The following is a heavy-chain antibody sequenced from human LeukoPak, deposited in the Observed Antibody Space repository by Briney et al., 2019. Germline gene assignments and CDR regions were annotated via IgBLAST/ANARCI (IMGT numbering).Heavy chain of an antibody. V-gene: IGHV3-23*01. Sequence: GGSLRLSCAASGFTFSSYAMSWVRQAPGKGLEWVSAISGSGGSTYYADSVKGRFTISRDNSKNTLYLQMNSLRAEDTAVYYCALVEYSGYDSYFDYWGQGTLGTVSS. CDR3: ALVEYSGYDSYFDY. CDR2: ISGSGGST. J-gene: IGHJ4*02. D-gene: IGHD5-12*01. CDR1: GFTFSSYA.